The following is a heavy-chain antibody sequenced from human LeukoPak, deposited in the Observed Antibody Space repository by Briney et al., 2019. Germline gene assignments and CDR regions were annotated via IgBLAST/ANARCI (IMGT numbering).Heavy chain of an antibody. CDR3: AKHYYYDSSGYFDY. D-gene: IGHD3-22*01. CDR1: GFTFSSYD. CDR2: IGTAGDP. J-gene: IGHJ4*02. V-gene: IGHV3-13*05. Sequence: GGSLRLSCAASGFTFSSYDMHWVRQATGKGLEWVSAIGTAGDPYYPGSVKGRFTISRDNSKNTLYLHMDSLRADDTAVYYCAKHYYYDSSGYFDYWGQGTLVTVSS.